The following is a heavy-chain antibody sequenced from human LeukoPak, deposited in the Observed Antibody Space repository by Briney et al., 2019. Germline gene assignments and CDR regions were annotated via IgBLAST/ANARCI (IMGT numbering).Heavy chain of an antibody. D-gene: IGHD4-11*01. V-gene: IGHV4-61*05. J-gene: IGHJ4*02. CDR1: GDSISSSSYY. CDR3: ARHATTVAYYFDY. CDR2: IYYSGST. Sequence: SETLSLTCTVSGDSISSSSYYWSWIRQPPGKGLEWIGYIYYSGSTNYNPSLKSRVTLSVDTSKNQFSLKLSSVTAADTAVYYCARHATTVAYYFDYWGQGTLVTVSS.